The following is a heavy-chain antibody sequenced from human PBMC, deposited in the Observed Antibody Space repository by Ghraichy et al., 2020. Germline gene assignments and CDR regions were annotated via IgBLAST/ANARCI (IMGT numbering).Heavy chain of an antibody. CDR2: INSDGSST. Sequence: GGSLRLSCAASGFTFSSYWMHWVRQAPGKGLVWVSRINSDGSSTSYADSVKGRFTISRDNAKNTLYLQMNSLRAEDTAVYYCARSGYSYGTVDYWGQGTLVTVSS. CDR3: ARSGYSYGTVDY. J-gene: IGHJ4*02. CDR1: GFTFSSYW. D-gene: IGHD5-18*01. V-gene: IGHV3-74*01.